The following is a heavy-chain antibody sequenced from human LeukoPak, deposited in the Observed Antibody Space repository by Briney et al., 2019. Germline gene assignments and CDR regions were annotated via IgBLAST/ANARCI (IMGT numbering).Heavy chain of an antibody. CDR2: ISSSSSYT. D-gene: IGHD3-10*01. CDR1: GFTFSNAW. CDR3: ARGKDYSGS. V-gene: IGHV3-11*06. J-gene: IGHJ5*02. Sequence: GGSLRLSCAASGFTFSNAWMSWVRQAPGKGLEWVSYISSSSSYTNYADSVKGRFTISRDNAKNSLYLQMNSLRAEDTAVYYCARGKDYSGSWGQGTLVTVSS.